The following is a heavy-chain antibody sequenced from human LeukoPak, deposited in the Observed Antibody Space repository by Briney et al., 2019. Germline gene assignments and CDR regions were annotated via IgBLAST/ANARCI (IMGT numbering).Heavy chain of an antibody. CDR1: GYTFTSYD. J-gene: IGHJ5*02. V-gene: IGHV1-8*01. CDR3: ARGRKRNCSGGSCYRFDP. CDR2: MNPNSGNT. D-gene: IGHD2-15*01. Sequence: ASVKVSCKASGYTFTSYDINWVRQATGQGLDWMGWMNPNSGNTGYAQKFQGRVTMTRNTSISTAYMELSSLRSEDTAVYYCARGRKRNCSGGSCYRFDPWGQGTLVTVSS.